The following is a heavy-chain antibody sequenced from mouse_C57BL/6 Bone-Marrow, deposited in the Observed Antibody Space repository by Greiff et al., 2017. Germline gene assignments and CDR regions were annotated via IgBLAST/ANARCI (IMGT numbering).Heavy chain of an antibody. Sequence: EVQLVESGGGLVQPKGSLKLSCAASGFTFNTYAMHWVRQAPGKGLEWVARIRSKSSNYATYYADSVKDRFTISRDDSQSMLYLQMNNLKTEDTAMYYCVREGGYYYGSYWYFDVWGTGTTVTVSS. J-gene: IGHJ1*03. CDR3: VREGGYYYGSYWYFDV. D-gene: IGHD1-1*01. CDR2: IRSKSSNYAT. CDR1: GFTFNTYA. V-gene: IGHV10-3*01.